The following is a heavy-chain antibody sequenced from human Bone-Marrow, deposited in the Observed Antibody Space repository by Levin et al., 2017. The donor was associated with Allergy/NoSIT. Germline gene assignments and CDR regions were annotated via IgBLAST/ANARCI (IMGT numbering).Heavy chain of an antibody. J-gene: IGHJ4*02. CDR1: GFSFSSYG. CDR3: ARALGSISWSFDY. D-gene: IGHD1-26*01. CDR2: ISYDGTAK. Sequence: GGSLRLSCAASGFSFSSYGAHWVRQAPGKGLEWVALISYDGTAKSYGDSVKGRFTIFRDNSKNTLYLQMSSLGPDDTAVYYCARALGSISWSFDYWGQGTLVSVSS. V-gene: IGHV3-30*03.